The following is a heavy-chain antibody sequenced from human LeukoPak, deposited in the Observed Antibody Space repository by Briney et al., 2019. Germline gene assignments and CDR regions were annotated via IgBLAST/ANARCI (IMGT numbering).Heavy chain of an antibody. CDR1: AFTFRNYA. J-gene: IGHJ4*02. Sequence: PGGSLRLSCAASAFTFRNYAMSWVRQAPGKGLEWVSAISGSGRTTYYADSVKGRFTISRDNSKSTLSLQMNSLRAEDTAIYYCATYRQVLLPFESWGQGTLVTVSS. V-gene: IGHV3-23*01. CDR3: ATYRQVLLPFES. D-gene: IGHD2-8*02. CDR2: ISGSGRTT.